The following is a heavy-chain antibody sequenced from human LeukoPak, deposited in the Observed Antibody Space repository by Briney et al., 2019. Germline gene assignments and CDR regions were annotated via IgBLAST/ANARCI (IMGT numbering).Heavy chain of an antibody. D-gene: IGHD3-22*01. Sequence: SVKVSCKASGGTFSSYAISWVRQAPGQGLEWMGGIIPIFGTANYAQKFQGRVTITTDESTSTAYMELSSLRSEDTAVYYCARVYYDSSGYYYIFDYWGQGTLVTVSS. J-gene: IGHJ4*02. CDR1: GGTFSSYA. CDR3: ARVYYDSSGYYYIFDY. V-gene: IGHV1-69*05. CDR2: IIPIFGTA.